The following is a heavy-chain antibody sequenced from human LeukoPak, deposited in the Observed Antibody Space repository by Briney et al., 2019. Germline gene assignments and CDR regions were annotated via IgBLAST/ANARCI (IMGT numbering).Heavy chain of an antibody. J-gene: IGHJ4*02. CDR2: VSGSGDEI. CDR3: ATKVPGSSHFSS. Sequence: PGGSLRLACAASGSTFNTFEMNWVRQAPGKGLEWVSYVSGSGDEIRYGDSVRGRFTISRDNAKSSLYLQMNSLRAEDTAVYYCATKVPGSSHFSSWGQGTLVTVSS. CDR1: GSTFNTFE. D-gene: IGHD2-15*01. V-gene: IGHV3-48*03.